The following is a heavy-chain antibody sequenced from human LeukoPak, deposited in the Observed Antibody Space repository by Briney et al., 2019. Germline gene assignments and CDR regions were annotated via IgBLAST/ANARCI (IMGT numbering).Heavy chain of an antibody. Sequence: SETLSLTCAVYGGSFSDYCCSWIRQPPGKGLEWIGEINHRGSTNYNPSLKSRVTISVDTSKNQFSLKLSSVTAADTAVYYCARGRTYYYGSGSSWFGNWFDPWGQGTLVTVSS. D-gene: IGHD3-10*01. CDR2: INHRGST. CDR1: GGSFSDYC. J-gene: IGHJ5*02. CDR3: ARGRTYYYGSGSSWFGNWFDP. V-gene: IGHV4-34*01.